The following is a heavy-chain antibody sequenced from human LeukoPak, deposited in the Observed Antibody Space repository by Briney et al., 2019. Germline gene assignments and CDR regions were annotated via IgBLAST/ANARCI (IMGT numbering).Heavy chain of an antibody. J-gene: IGHJ6*03. CDR2: ISYDGSNK. V-gene: IGHV3-30*19. CDR3: AKGGAARPYYYYYMDV. D-gene: IGHD6-6*01. CDR1: GFTFSNYG. Sequence: PGGSLRLSCAASGFTFSNYGIHWVRQAPGKGLEWVAVISYDGSNKYYADSVKGRFTISRDNSKNTLYLQMNSLRAEDTAVYHCAKGGAARPYYYYYMDVWGKGTTVTVSS.